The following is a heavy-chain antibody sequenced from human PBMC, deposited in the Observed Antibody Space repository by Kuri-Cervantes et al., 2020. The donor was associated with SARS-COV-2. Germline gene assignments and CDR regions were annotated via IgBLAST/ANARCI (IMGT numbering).Heavy chain of an antibody. CDR2: IRYDGSDK. D-gene: IGHD6-19*01. CDR1: GFTFSRYG. V-gene: IGHV3-30*02. CDR3: ARDQAVAGTLYFDY. J-gene: IGHJ4*02. Sequence: GESLKISCAASGFTFSRYGMHWVRQAPGKGLKWVAFIRYDGSDKYYADSVKGRFTISRDNSKNTLYLQMNSLRAEDTAVYYCARDQAVAGTLYFDYWGQGTLVTVSS.